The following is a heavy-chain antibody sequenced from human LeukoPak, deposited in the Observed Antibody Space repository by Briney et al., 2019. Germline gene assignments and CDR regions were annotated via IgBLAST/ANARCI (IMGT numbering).Heavy chain of an antibody. J-gene: IGHJ4*02. V-gene: IGHV4-31*03. CDR3: AREDREVVPAAIVD. CDR2: IYYSGST. Sequence: SETLSLTCTVSGVSISSGGYYWSWIRQHPGKGLEWIGYIYYSGSTYYNPSLKSRVTISVDTSKNQFSLKMSSVTAADTAVYYCAREDREVVPAAIVDWGQGTLVTVSS. D-gene: IGHD2-2*01. CDR1: GVSISSGGYY.